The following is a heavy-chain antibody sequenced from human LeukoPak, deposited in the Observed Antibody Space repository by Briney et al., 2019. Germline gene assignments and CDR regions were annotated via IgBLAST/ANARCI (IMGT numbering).Heavy chain of an antibody. CDR2: IIPIFGTA. CDR3: ARATARMIYYDSSGYLEDDY. V-gene: IGHV1-69*05. D-gene: IGHD3-22*01. J-gene: IGHJ4*02. CDR1: GGTFSSYA. Sequence: GASVKVSCKASGGTFSSYAISWVRQAPGQGLEWMGRIIPIFGTANYAQKFQGRVTITTDESTSTAYMELSSLRSEDTAVYYCARATARMIYYDSSGYLEDDYWGQGTLVTVSS.